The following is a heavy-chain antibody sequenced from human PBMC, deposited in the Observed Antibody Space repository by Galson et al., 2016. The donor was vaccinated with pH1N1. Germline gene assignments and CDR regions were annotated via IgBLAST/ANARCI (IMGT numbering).Heavy chain of an antibody. CDR1: GFTFSSFW. Sequence: SLRLSCAASGFTFSSFWMHWVRQVPGKGLVWVSRISTEGSSVSYADSVKGRFTISRDKARSTLYLEMNSLTAEDTALYYCARVRLILPGDPTGYFDLWGQGALVTVSS. V-gene: IGHV3-74*01. J-gene: IGHJ4*02. CDR2: ISTEGSSV. CDR3: ARVRLILPGDPTGYFDL. D-gene: IGHD7-27*01.